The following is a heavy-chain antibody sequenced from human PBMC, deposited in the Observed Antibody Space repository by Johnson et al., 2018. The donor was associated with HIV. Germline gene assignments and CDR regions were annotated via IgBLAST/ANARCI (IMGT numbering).Heavy chain of an antibody. Sequence: VQLVESGGGLVQPGRSLRLSCAASGFTFDDYAMHWVRQAPGKGLEWVSGISWNSGSIGSADSVKGRFTISRDNAKNSLYLQMNSLRAEDTALYYCAKDLYSSSWTNDAFEIWGQGTMVTVSS. D-gene: IGHD6-13*01. CDR1: GFTFDDYA. CDR2: ISWNSGSI. CDR3: AKDLYSSSWTNDAFEI. V-gene: IGHV3-9*01. J-gene: IGHJ3*02.